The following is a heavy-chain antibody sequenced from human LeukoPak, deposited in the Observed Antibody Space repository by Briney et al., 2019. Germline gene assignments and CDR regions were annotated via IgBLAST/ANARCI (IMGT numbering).Heavy chain of an antibody. CDR1: GFTLSFYG. V-gene: IGHV3-30*02. Sequence: PGGSLRLSCATSGFTLSFYGMHWVRQAPGKGLEWVAFIQYDGSYKFYADSVQGRFSISRDNAKNSLYLQMNSLRAEDTAVYYCARDRHDSSGYYYYYYYMDVWGKGTTVTVSS. D-gene: IGHD3-22*01. CDR3: ARDRHDSSGYYYYYYYMDV. J-gene: IGHJ6*03. CDR2: IQYDGSYK.